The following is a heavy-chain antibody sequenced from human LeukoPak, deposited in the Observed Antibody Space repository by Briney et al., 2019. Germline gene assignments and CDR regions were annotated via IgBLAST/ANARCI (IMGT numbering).Heavy chain of an antibody. V-gene: IGHV4-30-2*01. J-gene: IGHJ5*02. CDR3: ARGTALLDWFDP. CDR2: IYHSGST. D-gene: IGHD2-8*02. Sequence: TLSLTCTVSGGSISSGGYYWSWIRQPPGKGLEWIGYIYHSGSTYYNPSLKSRVTISVDRSKNQFSLKLSSVTAADTAVYYCARGTALLDWFDPWGQGTLVTVSS. CDR1: GGSISSGGYY.